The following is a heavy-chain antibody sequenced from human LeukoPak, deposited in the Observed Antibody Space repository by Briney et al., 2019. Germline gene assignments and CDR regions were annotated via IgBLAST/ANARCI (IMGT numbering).Heavy chain of an antibody. CDR2: IIPIFGTA. D-gene: IGHD3-3*01. Sequence: SVKVSCKASGGTFSSYAISWVRQAPGQGLEWMGGIIPIFGTANYAQKFQGRVTITTDESTSTAYMELSSLRSEGTAVYYCARGSRRDFWSGYSLDVWGKGTTVTVSS. CDR3: ARGSRRDFWSGYSLDV. J-gene: IGHJ6*04. V-gene: IGHV1-69*05. CDR1: GGTFSSYA.